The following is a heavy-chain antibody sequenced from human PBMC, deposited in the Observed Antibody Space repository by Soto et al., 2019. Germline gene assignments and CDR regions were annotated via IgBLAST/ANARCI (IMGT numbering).Heavy chain of an antibody. CDR2: ISSSSSYI. CDR1: GFTFSSYS. D-gene: IGHD5-12*01. CDR3: ARDLSTDSGYDSGDAFDI. J-gene: IGHJ3*02. Sequence: GGSLRLSCAASGFTFSSYSMNWVRQAPGKGLEWVSSISSSSSYIYYADSVKGRFTISRDNAKNSLYLQMNSLRAEDTAVYYCARDLSTDSGYDSGDAFDIWGQGTMVT. V-gene: IGHV3-21*01.